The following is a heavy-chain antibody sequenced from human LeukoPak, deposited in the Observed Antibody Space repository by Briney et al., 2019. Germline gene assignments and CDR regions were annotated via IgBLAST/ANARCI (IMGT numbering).Heavy chain of an antibody. J-gene: IGHJ4*02. CDR2: INQDGSEE. V-gene: IGHV3-7*01. Sequence: GGSLRLSCAASGFTFANYPMSWVRQAPGKGLEWVAHINQDGSEEHYMDSAKARFTISRDNAKNSLSLQMNSLRAEDTAVYYCVRDGGVSGYDLLDYWGQGTLVTVSS. CDR3: VRDGGVSGYDLLDY. D-gene: IGHD5-12*01. CDR1: GFTFANYP.